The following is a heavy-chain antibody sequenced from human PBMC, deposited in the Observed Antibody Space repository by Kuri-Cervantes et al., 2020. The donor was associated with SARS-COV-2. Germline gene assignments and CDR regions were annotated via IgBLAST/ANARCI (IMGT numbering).Heavy chain of an antibody. CDR3: ARPSGDGPLEWLGSRADNDAFDI. Sequence: ASVKVSCKASGYTFTGYYMHWVRQAPGQGLEWMGWINPSGGSTSYAQKFQGRVTMTRDTSTSTVYMELSSLRSEDTAVYYCARPSGDGPLEWLGSRADNDAFDIWGQGTMVTVSS. V-gene: IGHV1-46*01. CDR1: GYTFTGYY. J-gene: IGHJ3*02. D-gene: IGHD3-3*01. CDR2: INPSGGST.